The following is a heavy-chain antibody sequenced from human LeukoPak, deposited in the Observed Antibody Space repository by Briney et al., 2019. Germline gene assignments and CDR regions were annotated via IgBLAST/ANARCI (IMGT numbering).Heavy chain of an antibody. CDR2: ISWNSGSI. Sequence: GGSLRLSCAASGFTFDDYAMHWVRHTPGKGLEWVSGISWNSGSIGYADSVKGRFTISRDNAKNSLYLQMNSLRAEDTAVYYCAREVKGQYSGSYYGSVDYWGQGTLVTVSS. J-gene: IGHJ4*02. CDR1: GFTFDDYA. CDR3: AREVKGQYSGSYYGSVDY. V-gene: IGHV3-9*01. D-gene: IGHD1-26*01.